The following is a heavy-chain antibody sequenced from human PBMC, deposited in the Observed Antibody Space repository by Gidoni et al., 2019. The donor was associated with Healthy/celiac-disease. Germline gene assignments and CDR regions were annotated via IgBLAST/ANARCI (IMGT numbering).Heavy chain of an antibody. V-gene: IGHV3-48*01. CDR2: ISSSSSTI. CDR3: ARDPKGIVGATGSY. CDR1: GFTFSSYS. J-gene: IGHJ4*02. Sequence: EVQLVESGGGLVQPGGSLRLSCAASGFTFSSYSMNWVRQAPGKGLEWVSYISSSSSTIYYADSVKGRFTISRDNAKNSLYLQMNSLRAEDTAVYYCARDPKGIVGATGSYWGQGTLVTVSS. D-gene: IGHD1-26*01.